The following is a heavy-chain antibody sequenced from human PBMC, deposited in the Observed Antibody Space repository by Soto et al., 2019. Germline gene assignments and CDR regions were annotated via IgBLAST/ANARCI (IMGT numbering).Heavy chain of an antibody. CDR2: IIPIFGTA. CDR1: GGTFSSYA. J-gene: IGHJ4*02. V-gene: IGHV1-69*12. CDR3: ARLGTMVRGVIEMDY. D-gene: IGHD3-10*01. Sequence: QVQLVQSGAEVKKPGSSMKVSCKASGGTFSSYAISWVRQAPGEGLEWMGGIIPIFGTANYAQKFQGRVTITADESTSTAYMELSSLRSEDTAVYYCARLGTMVRGVIEMDYWGQGTLVTVSS.